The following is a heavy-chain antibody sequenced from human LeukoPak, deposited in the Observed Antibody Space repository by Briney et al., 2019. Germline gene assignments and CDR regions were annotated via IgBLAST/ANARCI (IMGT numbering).Heavy chain of an antibody. V-gene: IGHV1-2*02. D-gene: IGHD2-15*01. CDR1: GYTFTDYY. Sequence: ASVKVSCKASGYTFTDYYMHWVRQAPGQGLEWMGWINPNSGDTNHAQNFQGRVTLTRDTSISTAYMELSSLRSDDSAVYYCAGEYCSGGSCRQSFDYWGQGTLVTVSS. CDR3: AGEYCSGGSCRQSFDY. J-gene: IGHJ4*02. CDR2: INPNSGDT.